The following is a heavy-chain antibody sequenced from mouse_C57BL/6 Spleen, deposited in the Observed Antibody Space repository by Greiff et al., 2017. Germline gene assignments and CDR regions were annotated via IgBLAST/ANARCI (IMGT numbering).Heavy chain of an antibody. CDR1: GYTFTSYW. V-gene: IGHV1-55*01. J-gene: IGHJ3*01. CDR3: ARGLGRGDWFAY. D-gene: IGHD4-1*01. CDR2: IYPGSGST. Sequence: LQQPGAELVKPGASVKMSCKASGYTFTSYWITWVKQRPGQGLAWIGDIYPGSGSTNYNEKFKSKATLTVDTSSSTAYMQRSRLPSEDSAVYYCARGLGRGDWFAYWGQGTLVTVSA.